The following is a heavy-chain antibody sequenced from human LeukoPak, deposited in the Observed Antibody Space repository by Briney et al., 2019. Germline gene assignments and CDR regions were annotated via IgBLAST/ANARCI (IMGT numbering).Heavy chain of an antibody. CDR3: ASVGEAGSTDY. CDR1: GCTFTDYY. V-gene: IGHV1-2*02. Sequence: VSVTVSYKASGCTFTDYYMHWVRQAPGQGLEWMGWINPNSGDTNYAQKFQGSVTMTRHTSISTAYMELSRLRSDDTAVYYCASVGEAGSTDYWGQGTLVTVSS. D-gene: IGHD1-7*01. CDR2: INPNSGDT. J-gene: IGHJ4*02.